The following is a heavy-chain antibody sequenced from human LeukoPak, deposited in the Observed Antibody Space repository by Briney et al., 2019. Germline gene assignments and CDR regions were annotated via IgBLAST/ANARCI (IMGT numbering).Heavy chain of an antibody. D-gene: IGHD3-10*01. CDR3: ANSRGHGSGNL. Sequence: PGGSLRLSCAASGFTFSDYAMHWVRQAPGKGLEWVAVISKDGSDKYYPGSVRGRFTISRDNSENTVYLQMDSLRAEDTAVYYCANSRGHGSGNLWGQGTLVTVSS. CDR1: GFTFSDYA. J-gene: IGHJ5*02. CDR2: ISKDGSDK. V-gene: IGHV3-30-3*01.